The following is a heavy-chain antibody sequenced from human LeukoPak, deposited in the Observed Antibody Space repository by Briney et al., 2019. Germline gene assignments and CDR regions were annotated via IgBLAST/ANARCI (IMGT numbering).Heavy chain of an antibody. D-gene: IGHD5-18*01. CDR2: IIPIFGTA. Sequence: GASVKVSCKASGGTFSSYAISWVRQAPGQGLEWMGGIIPIFGTANYAQKFQGRVTITADKSTSTAYMELSSLRSEDTAVYYCARSLLDTAMVTSLLRPRVDYYYYMDVWGKGTTVTVSS. V-gene: IGHV1-69*06. J-gene: IGHJ6*03. CDR3: ARSLLDTAMVTSLLRPRVDYYYYMDV. CDR1: GGTFSSYA.